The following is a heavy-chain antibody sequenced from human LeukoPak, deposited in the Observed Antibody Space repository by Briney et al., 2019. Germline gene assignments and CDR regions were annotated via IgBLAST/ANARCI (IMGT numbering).Heavy chain of an antibody. CDR1: GGSISSYY. CDR2: IYTSGST. D-gene: IGHD3-22*01. V-gene: IGHV4-4*09. Sequence: SETLSLTCTVSGGSISSYYWSWIRQPPGKGLEWIGYIYTSGSTNYNPSLKSRVTISVDTSKNRFSLKLSSVTAADTAVYYCARHGYYYDSSGYFDYWGQGTLVTVSS. J-gene: IGHJ4*02. CDR3: ARHGYYYDSSGYFDY.